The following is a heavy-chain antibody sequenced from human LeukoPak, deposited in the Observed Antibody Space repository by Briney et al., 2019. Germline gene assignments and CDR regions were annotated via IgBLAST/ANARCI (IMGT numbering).Heavy chain of an antibody. CDR1: GFTFSSYW. Sequence: GGSLRLSCAASGFTFSSYWMHWVRRAPGKGLVWVSRINSDGSTTNYADSVKGRFTISRDNAKNTLYLQMNSLGAEDTAVYYCARDLYGGKGDYWGQGTLVTVSS. CDR2: INSDGSTT. D-gene: IGHD4-23*01. J-gene: IGHJ4*02. CDR3: ARDLYGGKGDY. V-gene: IGHV3-74*01.